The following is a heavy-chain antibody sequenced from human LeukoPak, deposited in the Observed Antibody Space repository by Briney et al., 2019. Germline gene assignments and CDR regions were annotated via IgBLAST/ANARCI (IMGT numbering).Heavy chain of an antibody. CDR3: ARERRTTYGPYYYYYMDV. V-gene: IGHV3-21*01. J-gene: IGHJ6*03. CDR2: ISSTSSYI. CDR1: GFTFSTYT. D-gene: IGHD4-11*01. Sequence: GGSLRLSCAASGFTFSTYTMNWVRQAPGKGLEWVSSISSTSSYIYYADSVKGRFTISRDSAKNSLYLQMNSLRAEDTAMYYCARERRTTYGPYYYYYMDVWGKGTTVTVSS.